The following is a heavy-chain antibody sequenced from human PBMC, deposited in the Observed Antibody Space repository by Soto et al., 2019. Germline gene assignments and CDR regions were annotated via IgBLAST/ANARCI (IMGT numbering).Heavy chain of an antibody. CDR2: ISTYNGDT. Sequence: GASVKVSCKASGYTFTRSGISWVRQAPGQGLEWMGWISTYNGDTNYAQTFQGRVTMTTDTSTSTVHMEVRSLRSEDTAIYYCARVAPSGGSVPRFDPWGQGTLVTVSS. CDR1: GYTFTRSG. D-gene: IGHD3-10*01. CDR3: ARVAPSGGSVPRFDP. J-gene: IGHJ5*02. V-gene: IGHV1-18*01.